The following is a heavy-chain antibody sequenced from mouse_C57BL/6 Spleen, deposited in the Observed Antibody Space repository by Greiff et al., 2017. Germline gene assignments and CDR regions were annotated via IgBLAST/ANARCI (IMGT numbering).Heavy chain of an antibody. CDR2: IHPNSGST. J-gene: IGHJ2*01. CDR3: ARCPVVADYFDD. V-gene: IGHV1-64*01. Sequence: QVQLKQPGAELVKPGASVKLSCKASGYTFTSYWMHWVKQRPGQGLEWIGMIHPNSGSTNYNEKFKSKATLTVDKSSSTAYMQLSSLTSEDSAVYYCARCPVVADYFDDWGQGTTLTVSS. D-gene: IGHD1-1*01. CDR1: GYTFTSYW.